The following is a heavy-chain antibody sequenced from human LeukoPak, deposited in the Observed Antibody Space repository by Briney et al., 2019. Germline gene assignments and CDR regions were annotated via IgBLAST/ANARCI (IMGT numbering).Heavy chain of an antibody. Sequence: PGGSLRLSCAASGFTVSSNYMSWVRQAPGKGLEWVSVIYSGGSTYYTDSVKGRFAISRDNSKNTLYLQMNSLRAEDTAVYYCARDKDTGYYYMDVWGKGTTVTVSS. CDR1: GFTVSSNY. J-gene: IGHJ6*03. CDR3: ARDKDTGYYYMDV. V-gene: IGHV3-66*02. CDR2: IYSGGST. D-gene: IGHD3-10*01.